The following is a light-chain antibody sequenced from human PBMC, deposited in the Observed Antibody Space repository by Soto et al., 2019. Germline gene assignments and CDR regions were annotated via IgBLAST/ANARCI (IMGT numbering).Light chain of an antibody. J-gene: IGLJ1*01. Sequence: QSALTQPRSVSGSPGQSVTISCTGTTSDVGGYNYVSWYQQHPPTAPKLMIYDVSMRPSGVPDRFSGSQSGNTAALTISGLQAEDEADYYCCSYGGSYSLYVFGTGTKLTVL. CDR2: DVS. V-gene: IGLV2-11*01. CDR1: TSDVGGYNY. CDR3: CSYGGSYSLYV.